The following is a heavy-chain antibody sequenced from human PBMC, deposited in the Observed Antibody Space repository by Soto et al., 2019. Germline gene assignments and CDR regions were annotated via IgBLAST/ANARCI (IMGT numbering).Heavy chain of an antibody. D-gene: IGHD3-16*01. V-gene: IGHV4-34*01. CDR1: GGSFSGYY. CDR2: IKPSGST. J-gene: IGHJ4*02. Sequence: SETLSLTCAVYGGSFSGYYWSWIRQPPGKGLEWLGEIKPSGSTNYNPSLKSRVTISVDTSRNHFSLNLSSVTAADTAVYYCARRYGGNFDYWGQGTLVTVSS. CDR3: ARRYGGNFDY.